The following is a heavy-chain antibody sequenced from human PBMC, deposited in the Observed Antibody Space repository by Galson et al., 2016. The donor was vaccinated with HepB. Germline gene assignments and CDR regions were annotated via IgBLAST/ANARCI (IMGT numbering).Heavy chain of an antibody. CDR1: GDSFSNYF. CDR3: ARATFYYDTRGSVASRTIDY. J-gene: IGHJ4*02. D-gene: IGHD3-22*01. V-gene: IGHV1-69*13. Sequence: SVKVSCKASGDSFSNYFITWVRQAPGQGLEWMGGIIPMFGTVNYAQNLQGRVTIIADESTSTAYMELSSLRSADTALYYCARATFYYDTRGSVASRTIDYWGQGTPVTVSS. CDR2: IIPMFGTV.